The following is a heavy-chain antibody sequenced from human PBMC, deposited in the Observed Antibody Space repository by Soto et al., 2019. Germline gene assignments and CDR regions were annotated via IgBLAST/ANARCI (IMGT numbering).Heavy chain of an antibody. D-gene: IGHD3-16*01. CDR1: GLTFSNYG. Sequence: QVQLVESGGGVVQPGRSLRLSCTASGLTFSNYGMYWVRQAPGKGLEWVAVIWHDGSNKYYADSVKGRFTISRDNSKNTLYLQMNSLRAEDTAVYYCARDGLLGYFDYWGQGTLVTVSS. V-gene: IGHV3-30*19. J-gene: IGHJ4*02. CDR3: ARDGLLGYFDY. CDR2: IWHDGSNK.